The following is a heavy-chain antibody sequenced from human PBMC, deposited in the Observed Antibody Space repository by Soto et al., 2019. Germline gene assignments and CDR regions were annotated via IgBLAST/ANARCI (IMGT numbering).Heavy chain of an antibody. CDR3: ASPTMISISFYYAMDV. J-gene: IGHJ6*02. D-gene: IGHD3-3*01. V-gene: IGHV5-10-1*01. CDR1: CNRFTTYW. Sequence: GEFLKTSFKSPCNRFTTYWISWVREMSRKGLEYMGKINPTDSETNYIPSFEGHVTFSFDKSTSTAYVRWNSLKASDTAMYYCASPTMISISFYYAMDVWVQGTPVTVCS. CDR2: INPTDSET.